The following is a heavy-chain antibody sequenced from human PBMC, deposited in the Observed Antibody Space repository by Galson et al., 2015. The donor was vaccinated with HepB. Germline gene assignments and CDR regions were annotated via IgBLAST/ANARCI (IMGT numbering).Heavy chain of an antibody. D-gene: IGHD3-22*01. J-gene: IGHJ3*02. CDR3: AKGYSYNSSCYYYAFDI. CDR1: GFTFSSYA. Sequence: SLRLSCAASGFTFSSYAMSWVRQAPGKGLEWVSAISGSGGSTYYADSVKGRFTISRDNSKNTLYLQMNSLRAEDTAVYYCAKGYSYNSSCYYYAFDICGHGSMITASS. CDR2: ISGSGGST. V-gene: IGHV3-23*01.